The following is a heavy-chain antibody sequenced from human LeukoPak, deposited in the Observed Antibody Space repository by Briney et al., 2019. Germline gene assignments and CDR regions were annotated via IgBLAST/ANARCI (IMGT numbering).Heavy chain of an antibody. J-gene: IGHJ5*02. CDR2: IKSKTDGGTT. Sequence: PGGSLRLSCAASGFTFSNAWMSWVRQAPGKGLEWVGRIKSKTDGGTTDYAAPVKGRVTISRDNSKNSLFLQMNSLRAEDTAVYYCARSGSSRDWYAWFDPWGQGTLVTVSS. CDR1: GFTFSNAW. CDR3: ARSGSSRDWYAWFDP. D-gene: IGHD3/OR15-3a*01. V-gene: IGHV3-15*01.